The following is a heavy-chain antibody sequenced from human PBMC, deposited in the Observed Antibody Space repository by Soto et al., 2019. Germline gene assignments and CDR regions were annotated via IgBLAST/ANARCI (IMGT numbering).Heavy chain of an antibody. J-gene: IGHJ6*02. CDR2: ISAYNGNT. D-gene: IGHD2-15*01. CDR1: GYTFTSYG. V-gene: IGHV1-18*01. Sequence: QVQLVQSGAEVKKPGASVKVSCKASGYTFTSYGISWVRQARGQGLEWMGWISAYNGNTNYAQKLQGRVTMTTDTSTSTVYMELRSLTSDDTAVYHCARVTLYCSGGSCYSFSPYYGMDVWGQGTTVTVSS. CDR3: ARVTLYCSGGSCYSFSPYYGMDV.